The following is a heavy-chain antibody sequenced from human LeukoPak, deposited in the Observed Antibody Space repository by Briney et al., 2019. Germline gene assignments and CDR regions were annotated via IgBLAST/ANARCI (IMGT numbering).Heavy chain of an antibody. V-gene: IGHV4-59*01. D-gene: IGHD7-27*01. CDR1: GASISSSY. J-gene: IGHJ4*02. CDR2: VYYTDSA. Sequence: KTSETLSLTCTVSGASISSSYWDWIRQPPGKGLEWIGYVYYTDSANYNPSLESRVTMSVDTSKNQISLNLRSVTAADTAVYYCARAKLTGGPDYWGQGTLVTVSS. CDR3: ARAKLTGGPDY.